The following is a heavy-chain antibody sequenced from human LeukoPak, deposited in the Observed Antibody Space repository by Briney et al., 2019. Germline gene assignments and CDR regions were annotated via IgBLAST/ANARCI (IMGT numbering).Heavy chain of an antibody. D-gene: IGHD6-19*01. CDR1: GYTFKDYV. J-gene: IGHJ4*02. CDR2: INTNTGDP. Sequence: VASVKVSCKTSGYTFKDYVMDWVRQAPGQGLQWMGWINTNTGDPTYAQAFRGRFFFSLDSSLTTTYLQISSLKADDTAVYYCVRARRGTVAGLDFWGQGTLVTVSS. CDR3: VRARRGTVAGLDF. V-gene: IGHV7-4-1*01.